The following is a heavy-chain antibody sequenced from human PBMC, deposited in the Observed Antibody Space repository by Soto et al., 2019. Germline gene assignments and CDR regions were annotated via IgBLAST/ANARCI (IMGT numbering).Heavy chain of an antibody. CDR1: GFTFSSYG. Sequence: GGSLRLSCAASGFTFSSYGMHWVRQAPGKGLEWVAVISYDGSNKYYADSVKGRFTISRDNSKNTLYLQMNSLRAEDTAVYYCAKALPYDILTGYYKNSGFDYWGQGTLVTVSS. CDR3: AKALPYDILTGYYKNSGFDY. D-gene: IGHD3-9*01. V-gene: IGHV3-30*18. CDR2: ISYDGSNK. J-gene: IGHJ4*02.